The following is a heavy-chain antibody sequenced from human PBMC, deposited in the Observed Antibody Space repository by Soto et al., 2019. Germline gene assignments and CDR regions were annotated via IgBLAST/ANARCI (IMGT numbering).Heavy chain of an antibody. CDR3: ARGGRVKGYQPNYVDY. CDR2: ISAYNGNT. CDR1: GYTFTSYG. V-gene: IGHV1-18*01. J-gene: IGHJ4*02. Sequence: ASVKVSCKASGYTFTSYGISWVRQAPGQGLEWMGWISAYNGNTDYAQKLQGRVTMTTDTSTSTAYMELRSLRSDDTAVYYCARGGRVKGYQPNYVDYWGQGTLVTVSS. D-gene: IGHD3-16*01.